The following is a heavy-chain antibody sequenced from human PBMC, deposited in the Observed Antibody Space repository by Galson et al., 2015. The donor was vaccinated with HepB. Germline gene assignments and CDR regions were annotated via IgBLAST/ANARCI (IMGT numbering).Heavy chain of an antibody. CDR1: GFTFGNYA. D-gene: IGHD2-8*02. CDR3: ARGGGPLGYCTSATCHRGVALDV. Sequence: SLRLSCAVSGFTFGNYALSWVRQAPGKGLEWLSHISGSSRTIYYADSVKGRFTISRDNAANSLYLQMNRLRVDDTAVYYCARGGGPLGYCTSATCHRGVALDVWGKGTTVTVSS. V-gene: IGHV3-48*01. J-gene: IGHJ6*04. CDR2: ISGSSRTI.